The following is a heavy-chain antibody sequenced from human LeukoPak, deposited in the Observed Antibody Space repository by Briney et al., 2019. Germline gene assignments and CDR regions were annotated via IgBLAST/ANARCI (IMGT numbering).Heavy chain of an antibody. V-gene: IGHV4-61*02. CDR2: VFYNGNT. CDR3: ARAVTKRPYYYYYYMDV. CDR1: GDSITSAGYY. Sequence: NPSETLSLTCTVSGDSITSAGYYWTWIRQPAGKGLEWIGRVFYNGNTDYNPSLKGRVTISLDTSNNHFSLRLSSVTAADTAVYYCARAVTKRPYYYYYYMDVWGKGTTVTISS. D-gene: IGHD4-17*01. J-gene: IGHJ6*03.